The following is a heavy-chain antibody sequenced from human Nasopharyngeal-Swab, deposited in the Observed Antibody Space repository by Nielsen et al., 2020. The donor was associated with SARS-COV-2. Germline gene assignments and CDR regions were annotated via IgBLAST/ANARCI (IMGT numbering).Heavy chain of an antibody. CDR3: ARERGRGGIWNYYYYYMDV. V-gene: IGHV4-39*07. D-gene: IGHD3-10*01. CDR1: GGSISSSSYY. CDR2: IYYRGST. J-gene: IGHJ6*03. Sequence: ESLKISCPVSGGSISSSSYYWGWIRQPPGKGLEWIGSIYYRGSTYYNPSLKSRVTISVDTSKNQFSLKLSSVTAADTDGYYCARERGRGGIWNYYYYYMDVWGKGTKVNVSS.